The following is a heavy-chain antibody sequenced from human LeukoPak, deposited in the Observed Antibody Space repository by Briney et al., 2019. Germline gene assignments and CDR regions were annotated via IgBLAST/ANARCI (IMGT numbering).Heavy chain of an antibody. CDR3: ARDGDYRALDY. CDR1: GFTFSSYA. V-gene: IGHV3-30-3*01. CDR2: ISYDGSNK. Sequence: GGSLRLSCAASGFTFSSYAMHWVRQAPGKGLEWVAVISYDGSNKYYADSVKGRFTISRDNSKDTLYLQMNSLRAEDTAVYYCARDGDYRALDYWGQGTLVTVPS. D-gene: IGHD4-11*01. J-gene: IGHJ4*02.